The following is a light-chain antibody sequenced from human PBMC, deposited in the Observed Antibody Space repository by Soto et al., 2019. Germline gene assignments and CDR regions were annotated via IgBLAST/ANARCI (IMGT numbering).Light chain of an antibody. CDR1: QSVSSY. V-gene: IGKV3-11*01. Sequence: EIVLTQSPATLSLSPGERATLSCMASQSVSSYLAWYQQKPGQAPRLLIYDASNRATGIPARFSGSGSGTDFTLTISSLEPEDFAVYYCQQRSNWPTFGQGTKV. J-gene: IGKJ1*01. CDR2: DAS. CDR3: QQRSNWPT.